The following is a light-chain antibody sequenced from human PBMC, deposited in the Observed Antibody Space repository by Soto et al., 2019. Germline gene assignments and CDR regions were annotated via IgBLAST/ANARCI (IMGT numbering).Light chain of an antibody. CDR1: QGIRHY. CDR3: QQVYGHPHA. Sequence: NKVTPSPAFXSDFLNARLPTPCRASQGIRHYSAWYQQKPRNAXTXXXYGASTLKSGVPSRFSGSGSGTEFTLTIICLQPEDVVPYFCQQVYGHPHAFGAGTRLEI. CDR2: GAS. J-gene: IGKJ5*01. V-gene: IGKV1-9*01.